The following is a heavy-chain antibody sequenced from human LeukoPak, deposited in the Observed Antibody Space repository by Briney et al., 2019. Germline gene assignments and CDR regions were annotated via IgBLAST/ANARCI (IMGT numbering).Heavy chain of an antibody. CDR2: ISSSSSYI. V-gene: IGHV3-21*01. J-gene: IGHJ4*02. CDR3: ARPSSSWYYFDY. D-gene: IGHD6-13*01. Sequence: PGGSLRLSCAASGFTFSSYSMTWVRQAPGKGLEWVSSISSSSSYIYYADSVKGRFTISRDNAKNSLYLQMSSLRAEDTAVYYCARPSSSWYYFDYWGQGTLVTVSS. CDR1: GFTFSSYS.